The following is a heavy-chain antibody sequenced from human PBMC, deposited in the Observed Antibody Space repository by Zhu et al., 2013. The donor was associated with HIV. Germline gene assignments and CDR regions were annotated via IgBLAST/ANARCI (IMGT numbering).Heavy chain of an antibody. CDR1: GYVFTSYG. CDR3: ARGEGSDKYWLLGLR. J-gene: IGHJ4*02. D-gene: IGHD3-22*01. CDR2: IRPYNGDT. Sequence: QVQLIQSGPEVTKPGASVKVSCKTSGYVFTSYGVSWVRQAPGQGLEWMGRIRPYNGDTNYAQRFKGRVTMTTDTSTTTAYMELRSLRSDDTAVYYCARGEGSDKYWLLGLRGAQGTLVTVSS. V-gene: IGHV1-18*01.